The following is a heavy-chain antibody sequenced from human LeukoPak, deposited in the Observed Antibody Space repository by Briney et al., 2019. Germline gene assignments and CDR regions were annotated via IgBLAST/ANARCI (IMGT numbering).Heavy chain of an antibody. J-gene: IGHJ6*02. V-gene: IGHV4-39*01. Sequence: SETLSLTCTVSGGSISSSNYSWGWIRQPPGKGLEWIGSIYYSGSTYYNPSLKSRVTMPVDTSKNQFSLKLSSVTAADTAVYSCARLTPFVSHSVAVLYFYYFDMDVWGQGTTVTVSS. CDR1: GGSISSSNYS. CDR3: ARLTPFVSHSVAVLYFYYFDMDV. CDR2: IYYSGST. D-gene: IGHD6-19*01.